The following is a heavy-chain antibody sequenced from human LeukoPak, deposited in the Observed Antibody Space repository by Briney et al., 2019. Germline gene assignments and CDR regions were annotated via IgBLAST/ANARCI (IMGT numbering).Heavy chain of an antibody. CDR3: ARYRPLTALIKSAFDI. CDR2: IYHSGST. Sequence: SGTLSLTCAVSGDSISSSNWWSWVRQPPGKGLQWIGEIYHSGSTNYNPSLKSRVTISVDKSKNQFSLKLSSVTAADTAVYYCARYRPLTALIKSAFDIWGQGTMVTVSS. D-gene: IGHD5-18*01. CDR1: GDSISSSNW. V-gene: IGHV4-4*02. J-gene: IGHJ3*02.